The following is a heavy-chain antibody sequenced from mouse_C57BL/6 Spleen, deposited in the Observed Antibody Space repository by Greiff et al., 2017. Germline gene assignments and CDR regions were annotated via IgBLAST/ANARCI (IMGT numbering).Heavy chain of an antibody. V-gene: IGHV1-9*01. Sequence: VQVVESGAELMKPGASVKLSCKATGYTFTGYWIEWVKQRPGHGLEWIGEILPGSGSTNYNEKFKGKATFTADTSSNTAYMQLSSLTTEDSAIYYCASRTTVVRRAMDYWGQGTSVTVAS. J-gene: IGHJ4*01. CDR2: ILPGSGST. D-gene: IGHD1-1*01. CDR1: GYTFTGYW. CDR3: ASRTTVVRRAMDY.